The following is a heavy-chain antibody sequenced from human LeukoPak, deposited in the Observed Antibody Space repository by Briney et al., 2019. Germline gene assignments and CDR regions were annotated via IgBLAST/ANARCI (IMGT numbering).Heavy chain of an antibody. Sequence: SETLSLTCTVSGGSISSYYWSWIRQPPGKGLEWIGYIYYSGSTNYNPSLKSRVTISVDTSKNQFSLKLSSVTAADTAVYYCARSDGFMEYYYDSSGYGGAFDYWGQGTLVTVSS. CDR2: IYYSGST. CDR3: ARSDGFMEYYYDSSGYGGAFDY. J-gene: IGHJ4*02. V-gene: IGHV4-59*08. D-gene: IGHD3-22*01. CDR1: GGSISSYY.